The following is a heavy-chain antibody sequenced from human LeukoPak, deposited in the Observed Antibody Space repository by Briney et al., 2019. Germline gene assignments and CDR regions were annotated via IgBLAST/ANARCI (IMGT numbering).Heavy chain of an antibody. CDR2: ISGGGGST. J-gene: IGHJ5*02. CDR3: AKGGLRTFDP. Sequence: TGGSLRLSCAASGFTFSTYAMSWVRQAPGKGLEWVSTISGGGGSTYYADSVKGRFTISRDNSKNTLYLQMNSLRAEDTAVYYCAKGGLRTFDPWGQGTLVTVSS. D-gene: IGHD5-12*01. V-gene: IGHV3-23*01. CDR1: GFTFSTYA.